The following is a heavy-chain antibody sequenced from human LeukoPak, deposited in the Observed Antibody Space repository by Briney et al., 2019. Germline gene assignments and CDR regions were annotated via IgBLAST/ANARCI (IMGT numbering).Heavy chain of an antibody. J-gene: IGHJ6*03. V-gene: IGHV3-23*01. Sequence: PGGSLRLSCAASEFTFSKFPMGWVRQAPGRGLEWVSAISASGDVTFHADSVRGRFTISRDNSKNTLYLQMNSLRAEDTAIYYCAKDGASSSYYYYYMDVWGKGTTVTVSS. D-gene: IGHD3-16*01. CDR2: ISASGDVT. CDR1: EFTFSKFP. CDR3: AKDGASSSYYYYYMDV.